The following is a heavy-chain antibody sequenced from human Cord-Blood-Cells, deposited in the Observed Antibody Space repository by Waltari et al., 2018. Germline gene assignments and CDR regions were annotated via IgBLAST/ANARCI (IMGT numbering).Heavy chain of an antibody. Sequence: QVQLVESGGGVVQPGRSLRLSCAASGFTFSSYGMHWVRQAPGKGLEWVAVISYDGSNKYYADSVKGRFTISRDNSKNTLYLQMNSLRAEDTAVYYCAKNYYDFSYYFDYWGQGTLVTVSS. CDR2: ISYDGSNK. D-gene: IGHD3-3*01. CDR3: AKNYYDFSYYFDY. J-gene: IGHJ4*02. V-gene: IGHV3-30*18. CDR1: GFTFSSYG.